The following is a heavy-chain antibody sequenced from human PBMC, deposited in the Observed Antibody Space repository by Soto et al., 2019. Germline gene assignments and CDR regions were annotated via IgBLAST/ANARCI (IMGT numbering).Heavy chain of an antibody. CDR3: ARENSRISPRLFQH. CDR1: GFIFSDYA. V-gene: IGHV3-30-3*01. Sequence: GGSLRLSCVASGFIFSDYAMHWARQAPGKGLEWVALISPAGTNQYYADSAKGRFTISRDNSKNTLYLQMNSLRPEDTGLYYCARENSRISPRLFQHWGHGTLVTVPQ. J-gene: IGHJ1*01. CDR2: ISPAGTNQ. D-gene: IGHD6-6*01.